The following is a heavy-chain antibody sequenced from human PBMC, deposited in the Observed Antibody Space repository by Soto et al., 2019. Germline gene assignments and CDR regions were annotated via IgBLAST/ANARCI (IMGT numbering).Heavy chain of an antibody. J-gene: IGHJ4*02. V-gene: IGHV4-39*01. CDR3: ARLGYDFWSGYYQKANFDY. CDR1: GGSFSGYY. Sequence: SETLSLTCAVYGGSFSGYYWGWIRQPPGKGLEWIGSIYYSGSTYYNPSLKSRVTISVDTSKNQFSLKLSSVTAADTAVYYCARLGYDFWSGYYQKANFDYWGQGTLVTVSS. D-gene: IGHD3-3*01. CDR2: IYYSGST.